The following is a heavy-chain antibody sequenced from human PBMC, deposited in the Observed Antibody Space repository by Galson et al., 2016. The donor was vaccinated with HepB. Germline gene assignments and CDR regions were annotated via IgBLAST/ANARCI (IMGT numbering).Heavy chain of an antibody. CDR1: GFAFSDYY. V-gene: IGHV3-11*05. D-gene: IGHD5-12*01. CDR2: ISPGGTYT. J-gene: IGHJ4*02. Sequence: SLRLSCAASGFAFSDYYMNWIRQTPGQGLEWDSYISPGGTYTNYADSVNGRFTTSRDNAKNSLYLQIDSLRAEDTALYYCARATAGGYESYDYRGQGTRVTVSS. CDR3: ARATAGGYESYDY.